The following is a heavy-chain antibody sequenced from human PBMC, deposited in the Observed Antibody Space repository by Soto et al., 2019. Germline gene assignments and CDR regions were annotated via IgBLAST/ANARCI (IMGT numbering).Heavy chain of an antibody. CDR3: EHAPAVACRNWYFDG. CDR2: IYWDDST. Sequence: QITLKESGPTVVKPTQTLTLTCTFSGFSVSTTGVGVAWIRQPPGKALEWLALIYWDDSTLYSPSLRTRLTITADTSTNLVVLTMTNVDPAHTATYFGEHAPAVACRNWYFDGWGRGTLFTVSS. J-gene: IGHJ2*01. V-gene: IGHV2-5*02. CDR1: GFSVSTTGVG. D-gene: IGHD6-19*01.